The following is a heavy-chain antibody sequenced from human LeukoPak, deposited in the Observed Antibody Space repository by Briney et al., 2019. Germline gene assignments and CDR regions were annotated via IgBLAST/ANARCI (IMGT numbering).Heavy chain of an antibody. CDR2: IIPILGIA. CDR1: GGTFSSYT. D-gene: IGHD2-15*01. J-gene: IGHJ4*02. Sequence: SVKVSCKASGGTFSSYTISWVRQAPGQGLEWMGRIIPILGIANYAQKFQGRVTITADKSTSTAYMELSSLRSEDTAVYYCARAHCSGGSCYFDYWGQGTPVTVSS. V-gene: IGHV1-69*02. CDR3: ARAHCSGGSCYFDY.